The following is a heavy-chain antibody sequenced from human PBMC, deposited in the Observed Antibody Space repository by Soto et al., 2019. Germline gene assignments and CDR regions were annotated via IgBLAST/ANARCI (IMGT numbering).Heavy chain of an antibody. CDR1: GGSISSYF. J-gene: IGHJ3*02. CDR2: VYYSGST. CDR3: TRDLHCSGGSCYGTPGAFDI. Sequence: QVQLQESGPGLVKPSETLSLTCTVSGGSISSYFWSWIRQPPGKGLEWIGYVYYSGSTNYNPSLKSRVTISVDTSKNQSSLKLSSVTAADTAFYYCTRDLHCSGGSCYGTPGAFDIWGQGTMVTVSS. D-gene: IGHD2-15*01. V-gene: IGHV4-59*01.